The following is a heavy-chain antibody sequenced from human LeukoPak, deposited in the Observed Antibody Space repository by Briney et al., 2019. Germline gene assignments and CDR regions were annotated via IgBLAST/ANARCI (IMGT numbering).Heavy chain of an antibody. CDR2: ISSNGGST. CDR3: ARGGITIFLRVPPPLMDV. D-gene: IGHD3-3*01. V-gene: IGHV3-64*01. Sequence: GGSLRLSCAASGFTFSSYAMHWVRQAPGKGLEYVSAISSNGGSTYYANSVKGRFTISRDNSKNTLYLQMGSLRAEDMAVYYCARGGITIFLRVPPPLMDVWGKGTTVTVSS. J-gene: IGHJ6*04. CDR1: GFTFSSYA.